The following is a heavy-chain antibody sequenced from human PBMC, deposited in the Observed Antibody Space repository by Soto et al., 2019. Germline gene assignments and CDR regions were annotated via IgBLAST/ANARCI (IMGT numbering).Heavy chain of an antibody. Sequence: QVQLQQWGAGLLKPSETLSLTCAVYGGSFSGYYWSWIRQPPGKGLEWIGEINHSGSTNYNPSLKSRVTISVDTSKNQFSLKLSAVTAADTAVYYCARGLGSSGWTGYYYYSGMDVWGQGTTVTVSS. CDR2: INHSGST. CDR1: GGSFSGYY. J-gene: IGHJ6*02. CDR3: ARGLGSSGWTGYYYYSGMDV. V-gene: IGHV4-34*01. D-gene: IGHD6-19*01.